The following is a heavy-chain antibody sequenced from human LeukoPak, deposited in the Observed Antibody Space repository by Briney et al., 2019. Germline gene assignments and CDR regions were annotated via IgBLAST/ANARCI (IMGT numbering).Heavy chain of an antibody. Sequence: ASVKVSCKASGGTFSSYAISWVRQAPGQGLEWMGRIIPILGIANYAQKFQGRVTITRNTSISTAYMELSSLRSEDTAVYYCARGLEYSSSDAFDIWGQGTMVTVSS. CDR2: IIPILGIA. J-gene: IGHJ3*02. D-gene: IGHD6-6*01. CDR1: GGTFSSYA. CDR3: ARGLEYSSSDAFDI. V-gene: IGHV1-69*04.